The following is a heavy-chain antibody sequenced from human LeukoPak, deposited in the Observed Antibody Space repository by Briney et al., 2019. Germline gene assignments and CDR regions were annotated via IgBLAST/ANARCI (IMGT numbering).Heavy chain of an antibody. CDR2: IIPIFGTA. CDR3: ASDCSSTSCPSPNFDY. J-gene: IGHJ4*02. CDR1: GGTFSSYA. Sequence: SVKVSCKASGGTFSSYAISWVRQAPGQGLEWMGGIIPIFGTANYAQKFQGRVTITADESTSTAYMELSSLRSEDTAVYYCASDCSSTSCPSPNFDYWGQGTLVTVSS. V-gene: IGHV1-69*01. D-gene: IGHD2-2*01.